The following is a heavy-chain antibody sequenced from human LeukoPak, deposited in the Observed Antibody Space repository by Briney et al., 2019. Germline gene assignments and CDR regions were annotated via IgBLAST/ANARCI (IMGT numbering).Heavy chain of an antibody. J-gene: IGHJ4*02. CDR2: IKEDGTAK. Sequence: PGGSLRLSCAASGFTFSSSWMAWVRQAPGKGLEWVGNIKEDGTAKNYVVSVRGRFTISRDNSKNTLYLQMNSLRAEDTAVYYCARVGSKYSSGWYGDYWGQGTLVTVSS. V-gene: IGHV3-7*01. CDR3: ARVGSKYSSGWYGDY. CDR1: GFTFSSSW. D-gene: IGHD6-19*01.